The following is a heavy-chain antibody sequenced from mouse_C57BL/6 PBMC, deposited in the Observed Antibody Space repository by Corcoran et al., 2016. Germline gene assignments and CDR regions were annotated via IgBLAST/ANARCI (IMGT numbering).Heavy chain of an antibody. Sequence: EVQLQQSGPELVKPGASVKISCKASGYTFTDYYMNWVKQSHGKSLEWIGDINPNNGGTSYNQKFKGKATLTVDKSSSTADMELRSLSSEDSAVYYGAREDYSNYVVAYWGQGTLVTVSA. V-gene: IGHV1-26*01. D-gene: IGHD2-5*01. CDR1: GYTFTDYY. CDR3: AREDYSNYVVAY. J-gene: IGHJ3*01. CDR2: INPNNGGT.